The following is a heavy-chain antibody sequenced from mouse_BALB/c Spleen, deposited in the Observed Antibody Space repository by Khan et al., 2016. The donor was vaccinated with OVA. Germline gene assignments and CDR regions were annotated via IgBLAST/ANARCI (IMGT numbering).Heavy chain of an antibody. D-gene: IGHD3-3*01. CDR1: AFSLSRYS. J-gene: IGHJ1*01. Sequence: QVQLKQSGPGLVAPSQSLSITCTVSAFSLSRYSVHWVRQPPGKGLEWLGIIWIGGSADYNSPLKSRLSISKDNSKSQVFLKMNSLQTDDTAMYXCARNRDGGSYWYFDVWGAGTTVTVSS. CDR3: ARNRDGGSYWYFDV. CDR2: IWIGGSA. V-gene: IGHV2-6-4*01.